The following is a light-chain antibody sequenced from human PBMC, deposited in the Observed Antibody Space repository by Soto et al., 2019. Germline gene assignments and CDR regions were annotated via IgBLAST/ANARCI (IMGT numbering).Light chain of an antibody. V-gene: IGKV3-20*01. J-gene: IGKJ2*01. CDR2: GAS. Sequence: EIVLSQSPGNLSLSPGEGATLSCRASQSVSSSYLAWYQQKPGQAPRLLIYGASSRATGIPDRFSGSGSGTDFTLTISRLEPEDFAVYYCQQYGSSPTFGQGTKVDIK. CDR1: QSVSSSY. CDR3: QQYGSSPT.